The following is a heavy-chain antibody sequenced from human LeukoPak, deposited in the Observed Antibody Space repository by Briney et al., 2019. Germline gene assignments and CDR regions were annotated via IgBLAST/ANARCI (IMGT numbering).Heavy chain of an antibody. CDR1: GFTFSSYS. J-gene: IGHJ4*02. CDR3: ARDRYGDYDFDY. V-gene: IGHV3-48*01. CDR2: ISSSSRTI. D-gene: IGHD4-17*01. Sequence: GSLRLSCAASGFTFSSYSMNWVRQAPGKGLEWLSYISSSSRTIYYADSVKGRFTISRDNANNSLYLQMNSLRAEDTAVYYRARDRYGDYDFDYWGQGTLVTVSS.